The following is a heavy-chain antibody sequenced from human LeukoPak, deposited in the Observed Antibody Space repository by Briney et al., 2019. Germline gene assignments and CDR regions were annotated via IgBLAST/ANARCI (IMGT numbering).Heavy chain of an antibody. CDR3: TREDFHYGSGSWGYFHY. CDR1: GFAFSAYW. J-gene: IGHJ4*02. D-gene: IGHD3-10*01. CDR2: IYSGGST. Sequence: GGSLRLSCAASGFAFSAYWMSWVRQAPGKGLEWVSVIYSGGSTYYADSVKGRFTISRDNSRNTLYLQMNTLRAEDTAVYYCTREDFHYGSGSWGYFHYWGQGTLVTVSS. V-gene: IGHV3-66*01.